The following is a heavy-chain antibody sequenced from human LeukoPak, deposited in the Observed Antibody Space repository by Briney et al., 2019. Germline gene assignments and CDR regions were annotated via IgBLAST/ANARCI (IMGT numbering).Heavy chain of an antibody. J-gene: IGHJ1*01. Sequence: SETLSLTCTVSGVSVSSGSYYWSWIRQPPGKGLEWIGYIYYSGGTNYNPSLKSRVTISVDTSKNQFSLKLSSVTAADTAVYYCAREXXYYDXXGXXQHXGQ. CDR1: GVSVSSGSYY. V-gene: IGHV4-61*01. D-gene: IGHD3-22*01. CDR2: IYYSGGT. CDR3: AREXXYYDXXGXXQH.